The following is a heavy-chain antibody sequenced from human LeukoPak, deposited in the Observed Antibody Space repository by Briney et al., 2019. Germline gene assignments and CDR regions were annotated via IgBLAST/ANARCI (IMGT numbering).Heavy chain of an antibody. J-gene: IGHJ4*02. D-gene: IGHD3-22*01. CDR3: VRLSPYDSSGYYYDY. V-gene: IGHV3-13*01. CDR1: GFTFTNYG. CDR2: IGTAGDT. Sequence: PGGSLRLSCAASGFTFTNYGMHWVRQAIGKGLEWVSGIGTAGDTYYPGSVKGRFTISREYAKNSMYLQMNSLRAGDTAVYYCVRLSPYDSSGYYYDYWGQGTLVTVSS.